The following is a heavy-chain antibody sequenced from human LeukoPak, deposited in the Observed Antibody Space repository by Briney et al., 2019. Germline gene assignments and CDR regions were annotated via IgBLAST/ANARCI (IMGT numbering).Heavy chain of an antibody. J-gene: IGHJ3*02. D-gene: IGHD2-2*01. Sequence: GGSPRLSCAASGFTFSDYYMSWIRQAPGKGLEWVSYISSSGSTIYNADSVKGRFTISRDNAKNSLYLQMNSLRAEDRAVYYCARDQGYCSSTSCRFDAFDIWGQGTMVTVSS. CDR2: ISSSGSTI. CDR3: ARDQGYCSSTSCRFDAFDI. CDR1: GFTFSDYY. V-gene: IGHV3-11*01.